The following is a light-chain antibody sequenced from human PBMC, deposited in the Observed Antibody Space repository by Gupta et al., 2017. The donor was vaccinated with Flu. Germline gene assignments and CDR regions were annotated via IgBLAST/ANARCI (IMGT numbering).Light chain of an antibody. J-gene: IGKJ1*01. Sequence: TPVLSPGETATPSCRARQSPSSSYIAWKQQKPGQSPRLLMYGTSTMAAGVPDRFRGSGSGTDFTLTIDRLEPEDFAMYYCQQDAGDSVRTFGEGTKVEVK. V-gene: IGKV3-20*01. CDR1: QSPSSSY. CDR2: GTS. CDR3: QQDAGDSVRT.